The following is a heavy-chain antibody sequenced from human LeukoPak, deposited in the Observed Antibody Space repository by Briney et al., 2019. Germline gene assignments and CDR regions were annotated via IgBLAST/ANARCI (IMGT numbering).Heavy chain of an antibody. CDR1: GFTFSSYS. V-gene: IGHV3-21*01. CDR2: ISSSSSYI. D-gene: IGHD4-17*01. J-gene: IGHJ6*03. CDR3: ARIPHYGDTQYMDV. Sequence: KAGGSLRLSCAASGFTFSSYSMNWVRQAPGKGLEWVSSISSSSSYIYYADSEKGRFTISRDNAKNSLYLQMNSLRAEDTAVYYCARIPHYGDTQYMDVWGKGTTVTVSS.